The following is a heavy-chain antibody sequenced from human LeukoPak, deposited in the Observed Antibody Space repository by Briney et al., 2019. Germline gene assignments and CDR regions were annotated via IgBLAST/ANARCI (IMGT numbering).Heavy chain of an antibody. D-gene: IGHD6-19*01. V-gene: IGHV4-39*01. CDR3: ARHTNTTGYSSGWLDY. J-gene: IGHJ4*02. CDR1: GGSIGTSNYY. CDR2: FYNYGGP. Sequence: KSSETLSLTCTVSGGSIGTSNYYWGWICQPPGKGLEWIGSFYNYGGPYYNPSLKSRVTMSVDTSKNEFSLKLTSVTAADTAVYYCARHTNTTGYSSGWLDYWGQGTLVTVSS.